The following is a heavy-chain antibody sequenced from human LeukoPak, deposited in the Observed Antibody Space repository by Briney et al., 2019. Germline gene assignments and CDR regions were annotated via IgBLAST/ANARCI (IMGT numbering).Heavy chain of an antibody. CDR3: ASGQNYYGSGSQTVDI. CDR1: GFTFHDYG. Sequence: GGSLRLSCAACGFTFHDYGMSWVRQAPGKGLEWVSGINWNGGSTGYADSVKGRFTISRDNAKNSLYLQVSSLRAEDTAWCYCASGQNYYGSGSQTVDIWGQGTMVTVSS. V-gene: IGHV3-20*04. D-gene: IGHD3-10*01. CDR2: INWNGGST. J-gene: IGHJ3*02.